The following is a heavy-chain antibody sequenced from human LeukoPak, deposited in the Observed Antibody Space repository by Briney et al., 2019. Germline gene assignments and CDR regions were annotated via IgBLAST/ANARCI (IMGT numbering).Heavy chain of an antibody. J-gene: IGHJ3*02. CDR1: GGTFSSYA. CDR3: ARAFYDSSAYYSGREAFDI. CDR2: IIPIFGTA. D-gene: IGHD3-22*01. V-gene: IGHV1-69*06. Sequence: SVKVSCKASGGTFSSYAISWVRQAPGQGLEWMGGIIPIFGTANYAQKFQGRVTITADKSTSTAYMELSSLRSEDTAAYYCARAFYDSSAYYSGREAFDIWGQGTMATVSS.